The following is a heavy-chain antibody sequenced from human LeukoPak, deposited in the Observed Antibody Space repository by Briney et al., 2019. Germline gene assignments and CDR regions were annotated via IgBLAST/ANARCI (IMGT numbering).Heavy chain of an antibody. CDR1: GFTFSSYS. Sequence: PGGSLRLSCAASGFTFSSYSMNWVRQAPGKGLEWVSSISSSSSYIYYADSVKGRFTISRDNAKNSLYLQMNSLRADDTAVYYCARGLGIFWVDYWGQGTLVTVSS. D-gene: IGHD7-27*01. J-gene: IGHJ4*02. CDR2: ISSSSSYI. V-gene: IGHV3-21*01. CDR3: ARGLGIFWVDY.